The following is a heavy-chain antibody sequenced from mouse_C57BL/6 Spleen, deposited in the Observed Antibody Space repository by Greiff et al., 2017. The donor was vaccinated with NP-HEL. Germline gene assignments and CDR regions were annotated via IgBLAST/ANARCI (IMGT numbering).Heavy chain of an antibody. CDR2: IDPSDSET. J-gene: IGHJ3*01. CDR1: GYTFTSYW. Sequence: VKLQQPGAELVRPGSSVKLSCKASGYTFTSYWMHWVKQRPIQGLEWIGNIDPSDSETHYNQKFKDKATLTVDKSSSTAYMQLSSLTSEDSAVYYCASGGYGSSPFAYWGQGTLVTVSA. D-gene: IGHD1-1*01. CDR3: ASGGYGSSPFAY. V-gene: IGHV1-52*01.